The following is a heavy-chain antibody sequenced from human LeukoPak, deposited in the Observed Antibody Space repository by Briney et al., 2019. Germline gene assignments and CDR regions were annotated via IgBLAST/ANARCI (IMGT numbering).Heavy chain of an antibody. CDR1: GFTFSSYG. CDR2: ISYDGSNK. D-gene: IGHD5-18*01. CDR3: ARLGRYSYGPNYYMDV. Sequence: GGSLRLSCAASGFTFSSYGMHWVRQAPGKGLEWVAVISYDGSNKYYADSVKGRFTISRDNSKNTLYLQMNSLRAEDTAVYYCARLGRYSYGPNYYMDVWGKGTTVTVSS. J-gene: IGHJ6*03. V-gene: IGHV3-30*03.